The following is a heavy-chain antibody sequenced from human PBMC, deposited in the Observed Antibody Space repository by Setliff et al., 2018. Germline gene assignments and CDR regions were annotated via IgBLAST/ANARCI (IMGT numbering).Heavy chain of an antibody. CDR1: GGSISSYY. J-gene: IGHJ5*01. CDR3: ASRRTGPGGWFDY. CDR2: IYYSGST. Sequence: PSETLSLTCTVSGGSISSYYWSWIRQPPGKGLEWIGYIYYSGSTKYNPYIKSRVTISVDTSKNQFSQKLSSVTAADAAIYYCASRRTGPGGWFDYWGQGTLVTVSS. V-gene: IGHV4-59*08. D-gene: IGHD1-26*01.